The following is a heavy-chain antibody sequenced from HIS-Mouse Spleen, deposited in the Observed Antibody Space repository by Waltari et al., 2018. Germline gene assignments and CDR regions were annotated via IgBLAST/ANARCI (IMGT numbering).Heavy chain of an antibody. CDR1: AGPISSSSYY. J-gene: IGHJ4*02. CDR2: IYYSGST. V-gene: IGHV4-39*01. Sequence: QLQLQESGPGLVKPSETLSLTCTVSAGPISSSSYYWGWIRQPPGKGLGWIGSIYYSGSTYYNPSLKSRVTISVDTSKNQFSLKLSSVTAADTAVYYCARRRGWFDYWGQGTLVTVSS. CDR3: ARRRGWFDY. D-gene: IGHD6-19*01.